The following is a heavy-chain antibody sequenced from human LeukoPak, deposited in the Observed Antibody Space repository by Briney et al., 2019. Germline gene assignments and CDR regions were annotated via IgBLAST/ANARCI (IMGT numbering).Heavy chain of an antibody. D-gene: IGHD3-16*01. CDR1: GYTFSGYY. Sequence: ASVKVSCKASGYTFSGYYMHWVRQAPGQGLEWVGWINPNSGGTKYAQKFQGRVTMTRDTSISTAYMELSRLRSEDTAVYYCARDNDSRDPPHFDYWGQGTLVTVSS. V-gene: IGHV1-2*02. J-gene: IGHJ4*02. CDR2: INPNSGGT. CDR3: ARDNDSRDPPHFDY.